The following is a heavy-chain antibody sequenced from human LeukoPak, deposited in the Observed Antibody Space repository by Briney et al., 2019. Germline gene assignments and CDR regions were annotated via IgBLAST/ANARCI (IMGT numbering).Heavy chain of an antibody. CDR3: ATDPPGWVTTTFDS. Sequence: ASVKVSCKVSGYTLTELSMHWVRQAPGKGLEWMGGFDPEDGETIYAQKFQGRVTMTEDTSTDKAYMEMSSLRSEDTAVYYCATDPPGWVTTTFDSWGQGTLVTVSS. D-gene: IGHD6-19*01. V-gene: IGHV1-24*01. J-gene: IGHJ4*02. CDR2: FDPEDGET. CDR1: GYTLTELS.